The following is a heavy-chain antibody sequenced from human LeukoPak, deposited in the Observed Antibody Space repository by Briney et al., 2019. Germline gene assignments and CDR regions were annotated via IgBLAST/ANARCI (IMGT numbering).Heavy chain of an antibody. CDR2: INPSGGST. D-gene: IGHD3-10*01. CDR3: ARGVTMVRELYWYFDL. Sequence: ASVKVSCKASGYTFTSYYMHWVRQAPGQGLEWMGIINPSGGSTSYAQKFQGRVTMTRDTSTSTVYMELSSLRSEDTAVYYCARGVTMVRELYWYFDLWGRGTLVTVSS. J-gene: IGHJ2*01. V-gene: IGHV1-46*01. CDR1: GYTFTSYY.